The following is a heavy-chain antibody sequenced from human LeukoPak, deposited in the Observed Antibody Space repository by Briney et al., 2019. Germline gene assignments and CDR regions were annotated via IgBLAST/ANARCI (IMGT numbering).Heavy chain of an antibody. CDR1: GYTLTSYD. CDR2: MSPNIDNT. J-gene: IGHJ4*02. D-gene: IGHD1-26*01. V-gene: IGHV1-8*01. Sequence: ASVNVSCKPSGYTLTSYDINWLRQATGQGRKGTGWMSPNIDNTGHAQKFQGRVTMIRTDSISTAYMELSSLRSEDTAVYYCARGSWELLMGYFDYWGQGTLVTVSS. CDR3: ARGSWELLMGYFDY.